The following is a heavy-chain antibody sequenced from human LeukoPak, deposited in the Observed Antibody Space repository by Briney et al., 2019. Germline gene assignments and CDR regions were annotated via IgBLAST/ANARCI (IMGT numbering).Heavy chain of an antibody. CDR3: TRDQTPYY. D-gene: IGHD2-15*01. V-gene: IGHV3-49*04. Sequence: GGSPRLSCIASGFTFGDYAMTWVRQAPGKGLEWVGFIRSKVYGGTPEYAASVKGRFTISRDDSKGIAYLQMNSLKTEDTAVYYCTRDQTPYYWGQGTLVTVSS. CDR1: GFTFGDYA. CDR2: IRSKVYGGTP. J-gene: IGHJ4*02.